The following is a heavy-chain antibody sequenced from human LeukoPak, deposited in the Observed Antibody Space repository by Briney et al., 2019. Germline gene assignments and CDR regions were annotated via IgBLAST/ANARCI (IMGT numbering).Heavy chain of an antibody. CDR3: AKSLSSRGVIIRKTGRSFDY. Sequence: SGGSLRLSCAASGFTFSNYDMHWVRQAPGKGLEWVAFIWSDGSNRYYVDSVKGRFTISRDNSKNTLYLQMNSLRPEDTAVYYCAKSLSSRGVIIRKTGRSFDYWGQGTLVTVSS. J-gene: IGHJ4*02. CDR2: IWSDGSNR. V-gene: IGHV3-30*02. D-gene: IGHD3-10*01. CDR1: GFTFSNYD.